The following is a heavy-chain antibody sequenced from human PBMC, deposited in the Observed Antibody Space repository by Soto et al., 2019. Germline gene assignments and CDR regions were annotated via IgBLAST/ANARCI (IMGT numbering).Heavy chain of an antibody. D-gene: IGHD6-13*01. CDR3: ARDLAAGDH. J-gene: IGHJ4*02. CDR1: GYTFTHYY. V-gene: IGHV1-46*01. Sequence: QVQLVQSGAEVKKPGASVKVSCRTSGYTFTHYYIHWLRQAPGQGLEWLGIINPVRGSTNYAQDFPGRVSLTKDTSTTTVYIELSGLRAVDTGIFYCARDLAAGDHWGQGTLVTVSS. CDR2: INPVRGST.